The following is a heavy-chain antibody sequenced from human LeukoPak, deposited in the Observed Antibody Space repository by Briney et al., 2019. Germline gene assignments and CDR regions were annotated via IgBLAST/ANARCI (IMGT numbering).Heavy chain of an antibody. Sequence: GGSLRLSCAASGFTFSSYSMNWVRQAPGKGLEWVSSISSSSSYIYYADTVKGRFTISRDNAKNSLYLQMNSLRAEDTAVYYCARDWFIEWLVFGMDVWGQGTTVTVSS. CDR1: GFTFSSYS. J-gene: IGHJ6*02. CDR3: ARDWFIEWLVFGMDV. D-gene: IGHD6-19*01. V-gene: IGHV3-21*01. CDR2: ISSSSSYI.